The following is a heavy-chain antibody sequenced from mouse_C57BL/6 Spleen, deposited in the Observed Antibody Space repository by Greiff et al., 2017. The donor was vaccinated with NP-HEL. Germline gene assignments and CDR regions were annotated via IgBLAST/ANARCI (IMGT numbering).Heavy chain of an antibody. D-gene: IGHD2-4*01. V-gene: IGHV14-2*01. J-gene: IGHJ4*01. CDR1: GFNIKDYY. CDR2: IDPEDGET. Sequence: VQLQQSGAELVKPGASVKLSCTASGFNIKDYYIHWVKQRTEQGLAWIGRIDPEDGETKYAPKFQGKATITAAPTSNTAYLQLSSLTSEDTAVYYGEGLGSYDSHYYAMDYWGQGTSVTVSS. CDR3: EGLGSYDSHYYAMDY.